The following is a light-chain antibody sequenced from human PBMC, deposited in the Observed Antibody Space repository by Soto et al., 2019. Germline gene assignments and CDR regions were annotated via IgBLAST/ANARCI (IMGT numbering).Light chain of an antibody. J-gene: IGKJ4*01. CDR1: QGIYSY. CDR3: QQLKSYPLT. Sequence: DIQLTQSPSFLSASVGDRVTITCRASQGIYSYLAWYQQQPGKAPKLLIYTASTLQSGVPSRFSGSGYGTEFALTISSLQPEDFATYYCQQLKSYPLTFGGGTKVEIK. V-gene: IGKV1-9*01. CDR2: TAS.